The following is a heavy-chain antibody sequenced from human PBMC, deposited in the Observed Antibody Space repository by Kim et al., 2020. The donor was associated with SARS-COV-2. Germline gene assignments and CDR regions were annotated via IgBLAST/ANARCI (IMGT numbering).Heavy chain of an antibody. CDR1: GGSISSSSYY. CDR3: ARQARSTGWLYYNYGTDV. CDR2: IYYSGST. J-gene: IGHJ6*02. D-gene: IGHD2-8*02. V-gene: IGHV4-39*01. Sequence: SETLSLTCTVSGGSISSSSYYWGWIRQPPGKGLEWIGNIYYSGSTYYNPSLKSRVTISVDTSKNQFSLKLSSVTAADTAVYYCARQARSTGWLYYNYGTDVWGQGTTVTVSS.